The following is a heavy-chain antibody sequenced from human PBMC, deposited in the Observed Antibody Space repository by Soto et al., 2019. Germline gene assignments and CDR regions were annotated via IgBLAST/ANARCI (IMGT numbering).Heavy chain of an antibody. V-gene: IGHV4-61*01. D-gene: IGHD6-19*01. CDR2: IYYSGST. CDR1: GGSVSSGSYY. CDR3: ASRIAVAGLDDY. Sequence: QVQLQESGPGLVKPSETLSLTCTVSGGSVSSGSYYWSWIRQPPGKGLEWIGYIYYSGSTNYNPSPKGPVTISVNPAKNPVLLKRGFGTAAEPAGYFCASRIAVAGLDDYWGQGTLVTVSS. J-gene: IGHJ4*02.